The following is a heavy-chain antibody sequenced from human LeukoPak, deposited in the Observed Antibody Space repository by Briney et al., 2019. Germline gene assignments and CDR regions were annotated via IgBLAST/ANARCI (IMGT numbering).Heavy chain of an antibody. CDR2: ISTSKGDT. V-gene: IGHV1-18*01. J-gene: IGHJ4*02. CDR3: ARDWPTVITDY. CDR1: GYTFTSHG. Sequence: ASVKVSCKTSGYTFTSHGISWVRQAPGQGLEWMGWISTSKGDTNYAQKFKGRLTMTTDRSTYTAYMGLRSLSSDDTAVYYCARDWPTVITDYWGQGTLVTVSS. D-gene: IGHD4-11*01.